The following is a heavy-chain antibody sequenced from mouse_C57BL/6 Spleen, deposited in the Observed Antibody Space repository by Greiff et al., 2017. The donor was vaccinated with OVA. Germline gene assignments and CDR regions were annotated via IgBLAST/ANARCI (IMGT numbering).Heavy chain of an antibody. CDR3: AGTKGYFDY. CDR1: GYTFTSYW. J-gene: IGHJ2*01. Sequence: VQLQQPGAELVKPGASVKMSCKASGYTFTSYWITWVKQRHGQGLEWIGDIYTGSGSTNYNEKFKSKATLTVDTSASTAYMRRSSLTSEGSAVYYCAGTKGYFDYWGQGTTLTVSS. V-gene: IGHV1-55*01. CDR2: IYTGSGST. D-gene: IGHD3-3*01.